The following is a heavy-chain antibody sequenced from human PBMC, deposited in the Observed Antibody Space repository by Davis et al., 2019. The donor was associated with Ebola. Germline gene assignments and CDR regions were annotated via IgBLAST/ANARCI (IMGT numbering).Heavy chain of an antibody. CDR2: ISGSGGST. D-gene: IGHD6-19*01. CDR3: ATSYSSGWYFHAFDI. CDR1: GFTVSGAW. J-gene: IGHJ3*02. V-gene: IGHV3-23*01. Sequence: PGGSLRLSCAASGFTVSGAWMNWVRQAPGKGLEWVSAISGSGGSTYYADSVKGRFTISRDKSKNTLYLQMNSLRAEDTAVYYCATSYSSGWYFHAFDIWGQGTMVTVSS.